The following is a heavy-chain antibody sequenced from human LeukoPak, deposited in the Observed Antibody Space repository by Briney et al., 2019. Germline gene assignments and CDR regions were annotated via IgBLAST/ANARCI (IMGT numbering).Heavy chain of an antibody. CDR1: GYTFTNYG. J-gene: IGHJ4*02. V-gene: IGHV1-18*01. CDR2: ISAYSGNT. CDR3: ARDAVSTVTAGGIDY. D-gene: IGHD2-21*02. Sequence: ASVKVSCKASGYTFTNYGISWVRQAPGQGLEWIAWISAYSGNTEYAQKMQGRVTMTTGTSTSTAYMELRNLISDDSAVYFCARDAVSTVTAGGIDYWGQGTLVTVSS.